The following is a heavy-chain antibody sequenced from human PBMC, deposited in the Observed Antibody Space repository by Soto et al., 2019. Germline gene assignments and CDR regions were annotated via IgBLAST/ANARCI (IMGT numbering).Heavy chain of an antibody. CDR3: ATNMALVPAAMPYYYYGMDV. V-gene: IGHV3-21*01. CDR1: GFTFSSYS. CDR2: ISSSSSYI. D-gene: IGHD2-2*01. Sequence: PGGSLRLSCAASGFTFSSYSMNWVRQAPGKGLEWVSSISSSSSYIYYADSVKGRFTISRDNAKNSLFLQMNSLRAEDTAVYYCATNMALVPAAMPYYYYGMDVWGQGTTVTVSS. J-gene: IGHJ6*02.